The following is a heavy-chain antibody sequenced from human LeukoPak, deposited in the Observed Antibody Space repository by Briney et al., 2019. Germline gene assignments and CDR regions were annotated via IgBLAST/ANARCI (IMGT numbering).Heavy chain of an antibody. CDR1: GGSISSHY. V-gene: IGHV4-59*11. D-gene: IGHD6-6*01. J-gene: IGHJ4*02. CDR3: ARFLLAARAFDY. CDR2: IYYSGST. Sequence: SETLSLTCTVSGGSISSHYWSWIRQPPGKGLEWIGYIYYSGSTNYNPSLKSRVTISVDTSKSQFSLKLSSVTAADTAVYYCARFLLAARAFDYGARGTLVTVPS.